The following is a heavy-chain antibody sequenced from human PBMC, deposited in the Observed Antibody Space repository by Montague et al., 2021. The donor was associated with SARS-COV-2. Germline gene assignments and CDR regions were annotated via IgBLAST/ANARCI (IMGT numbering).Heavy chain of an antibody. V-gene: IGHV4-59*01. CDR2: IYYRGTT. J-gene: IGHJ5*02. CDR1: GGSIDSYY. Sequence: ETLSLTCTVSGGSIDSYYWSWLRQPPGKGLEWIGYIYYRGTTNYNPSLERRVTMSVDTSKNQFSLNLSSVTAADTAMYYCARELQYNWFDPWGQGTLVTVSS. D-gene: IGHD2-21*02. CDR3: ARELQYNWFDP.